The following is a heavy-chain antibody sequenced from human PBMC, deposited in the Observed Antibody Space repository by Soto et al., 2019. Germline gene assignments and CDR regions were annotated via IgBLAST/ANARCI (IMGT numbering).Heavy chain of an antibody. J-gene: IGHJ4*02. V-gene: IGHV1-69*08. D-gene: IGHD6-13*01. CDR1: GGTFSSYT. Sequence: QVQLVQSGAEVKKPGSSVKVSCKASGGTFSSYTISWVRQAPGQGLEGMGRIIPILGIANYAQKFQGRVTITADKSTSTAYMELSSLRSEDTAVYYCARDIAAAGRPFDYWGQGTLVTVSS. CDR2: IIPILGIA. CDR3: ARDIAAAGRPFDY.